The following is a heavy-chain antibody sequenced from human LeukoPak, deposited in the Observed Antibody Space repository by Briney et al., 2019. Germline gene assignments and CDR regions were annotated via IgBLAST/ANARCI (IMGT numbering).Heavy chain of an antibody. CDR1: GGTFSSYA. V-gene: IGHV1-69*13. CDR3: ARDTRYCSGGSCYYRRGSFDY. J-gene: IGHJ4*02. CDR2: IIPIFGTA. Sequence: ASVKVSCKASGGTFSSYAISWVRQAPGQGLEWTGGIIPIFGTANYAQEFQGRVTITADESTSTAYMELSSLRSEDTAVYYCARDTRYCSGGSCYYRRGSFDYWGQGTLVTVSS. D-gene: IGHD2-15*01.